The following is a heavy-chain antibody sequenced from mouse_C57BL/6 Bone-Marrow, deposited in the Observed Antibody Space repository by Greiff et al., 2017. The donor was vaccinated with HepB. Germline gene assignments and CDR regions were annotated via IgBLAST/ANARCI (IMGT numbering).Heavy chain of an antibody. Sequence: VQLQQPGAELVRPGSSVKLSCKASGYIFTSYWMHWVKQRPIQGLEWIGNIDPSDSETHYNQKFKDKATLTVDKSSSTAYMQLSSLTSEDSSVYYCARGSTAWFAYWGQGTLVTVSA. J-gene: IGHJ3*01. D-gene: IGHD1-1*01. CDR1: GYIFTSYW. CDR2: IDPSDSET. CDR3: ARGSTAWFAY. V-gene: IGHV1-52*01.